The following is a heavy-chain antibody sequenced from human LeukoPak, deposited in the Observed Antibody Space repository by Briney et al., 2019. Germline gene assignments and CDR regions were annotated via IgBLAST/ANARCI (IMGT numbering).Heavy chain of an antibody. CDR1: GYNFTTFG. J-gene: IGHJ4*02. CDR2: INANNGET. D-gene: IGHD3-16*02. Sequence: ASVTVSCKTSGYNFTTFGIAWVRQAPGQGLEWMGWINANNGETHYAQKFHDRVTMTTDSSTNTAYMELRGLKSDDSAMYYCSRESTFGAVVDFNYWSQGTLVTVSS. CDR3: SRESTFGAVVDFNY. V-gene: IGHV1-18*01.